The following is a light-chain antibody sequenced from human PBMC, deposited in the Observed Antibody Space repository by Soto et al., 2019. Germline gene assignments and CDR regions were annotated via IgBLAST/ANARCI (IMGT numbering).Light chain of an antibody. CDR3: QQYNEWPPYT. CDR2: GAS. V-gene: IGKV3-15*01. CDR1: QSVRSN. J-gene: IGKJ2*01. Sequence: EIVMTQSPVTLSVSPGERATLSCRTSQSVRSNLAWYQQKPGQAPRLLMYGASTRATGVPARFSGSGSGTEFTLTISSLQSEDFAVYYCQQYNEWPPYTFGQGTKLEI.